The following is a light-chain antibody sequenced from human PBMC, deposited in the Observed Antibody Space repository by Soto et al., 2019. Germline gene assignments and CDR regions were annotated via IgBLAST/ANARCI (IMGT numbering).Light chain of an antibody. Sequence: DILITPSPSSLSASVGARITITCRASQSISSYLNWYQQKPGKAPKLLIYAASSLQSGVPSRFSGSGSGTDFTLTISSLQPEDFATYYCQQSYSTPETFGQGTKVDIK. J-gene: IGKJ1*01. CDR1: QSISSY. CDR2: AAS. CDR3: QQSYSTPET. V-gene: IGKV1-39*01.